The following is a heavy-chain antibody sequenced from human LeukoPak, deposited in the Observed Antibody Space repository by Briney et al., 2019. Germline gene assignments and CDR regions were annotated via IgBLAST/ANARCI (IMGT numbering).Heavy chain of an antibody. D-gene: IGHD3-10*01. CDR2: IDPSDSYT. Sequence: GESLRISCKGSGYSFTSYWISWVRQMPGKGLEWMGRIDPSDSYTNYSPSFQGHVTISADKSISTAYLQWSSLKASDTAMYYCARHGGPGSYYNPYNWFDPWGQGTLVTVSS. J-gene: IGHJ5*02. V-gene: IGHV5-10-1*01. CDR3: ARHGGPGSYYNPYNWFDP. CDR1: GYSFTSYW.